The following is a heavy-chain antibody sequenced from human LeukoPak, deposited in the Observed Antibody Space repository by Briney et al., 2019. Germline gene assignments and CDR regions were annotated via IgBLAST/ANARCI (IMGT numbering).Heavy chain of an antibody. CDR3: ARVYSSGSRAFQH. J-gene: IGHJ1*01. Sequence: SETLSLTCTVSGGSISSGGYYWSWIRQPPGKDLEWIGYIYHSGSTYYNPSLKSRVTISVDRSKNQFSLKLSSVTAADTAVYYCARVYSSGSRAFQHWGQGTLVTVSS. CDR2: IYHSGST. D-gene: IGHD6-19*01. V-gene: IGHV4-30-2*01. CDR1: GGSISSGGYY.